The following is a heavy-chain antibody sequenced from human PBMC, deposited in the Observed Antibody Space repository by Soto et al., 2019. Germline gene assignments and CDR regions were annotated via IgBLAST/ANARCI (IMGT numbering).Heavy chain of an antibody. CDR2: INAGNGNT. J-gene: IGHJ4*02. V-gene: IGHV1-3*01. CDR3: ARSSSWYVFDY. CDR1: GYTFTSYA. D-gene: IGHD6-13*01. Sequence: QVQLVQSGAEVKKPGASVKVSCKASGYTFTSYAMHWVRQAPGQRLEWMGWINAGNGNTKYSQKFQGRVTITRDTSQSTVYMELSSWRSEGTAVYYCARSSSWYVFDYWGQGTLVTVSS.